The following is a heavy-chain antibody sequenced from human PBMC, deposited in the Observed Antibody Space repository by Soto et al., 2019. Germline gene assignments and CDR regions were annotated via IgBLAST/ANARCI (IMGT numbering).Heavy chain of an antibody. D-gene: IGHD3-22*01. Sequence: SETLSLTCTVSGGSISSGDYCWSWIRQPPGKGLEWIGYIYYSGSTYYNPSLKSRVTISVDTSKNQFSLKLSSVTAADTAVYYCARSNYVIVVENNWFDPWGQGTLVTVSS. CDR2: IYYSGST. CDR3: ARSNYVIVVENNWFDP. CDR1: GGSISSGDYC. J-gene: IGHJ5*02. V-gene: IGHV4-30-4*01.